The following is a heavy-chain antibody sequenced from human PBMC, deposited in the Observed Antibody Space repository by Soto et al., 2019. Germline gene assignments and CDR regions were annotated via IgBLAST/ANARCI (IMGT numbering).Heavy chain of an antibody. J-gene: IGHJ5*02. D-gene: IGHD2-2*02. CDR3: ETYPRPYNWIDI. Sequence: QVHLEQSGAEVKKPGSSVRVSCKASGGTFSGYAIHWVRQAPGQGLEWMGVIDPIFDTSNDAQKFRDRVTFTADASTNTVYMDLSSLRSDDTAVYYCETYPRPYNWIDIWGQGTLLTVSS. CDR1: GGTFSGYA. CDR2: IDPIFDTS. V-gene: IGHV1-69*01.